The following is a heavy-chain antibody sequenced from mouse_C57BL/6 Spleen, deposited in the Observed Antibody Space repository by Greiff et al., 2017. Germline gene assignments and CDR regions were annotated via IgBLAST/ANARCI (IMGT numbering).Heavy chain of an antibody. CDR1: GFTFSDYG. CDR3: ARRGCGYDGAWFAY. CDR2: ISSGSSTI. V-gene: IGHV5-17*01. Sequence: EVHLVESGGGLVKPGGSLKLSCAASGFTFSDYGMHWVRQAPEKGLEWVAYISSGSSTIYYADTVKGRFTISRDNAKDTLFLQMTSLRSEDTAIYYCARRGCGYDGAWFAYWGQGTLVTVSA. D-gene: IGHD2-2*01. J-gene: IGHJ3*01.